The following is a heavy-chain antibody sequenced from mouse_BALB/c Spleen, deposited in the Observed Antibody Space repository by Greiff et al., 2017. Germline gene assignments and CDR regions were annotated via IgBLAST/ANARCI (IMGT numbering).Heavy chain of an antibody. J-gene: IGHJ4*01. V-gene: IGHV14-3*02. CDR1: GFNIKDTY. CDR2: IDPANGNT. D-gene: IGHD2-3*01. Sequence: EVNVVESGAELVKPGASVKLSCTASGFNIKDTYMHWVKQRPEQGLEWIGRIDPANGNTKYDPKFQGKATITADTSSNTAYLQLSSLTSEDTAVYYCARTIFEGAMDYWGQGTSVTVSS. CDR3: ARTIFEGAMDY.